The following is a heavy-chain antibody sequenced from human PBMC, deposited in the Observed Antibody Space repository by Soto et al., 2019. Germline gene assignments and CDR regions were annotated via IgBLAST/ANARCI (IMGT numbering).Heavy chain of an antibody. Sequence: SETLSLTCTVSGGSISSYYWSWIRQPPGKGLEWIGYIYYSGSTNYNPSLKSRVTISVDTSKNQFSLKLSSVTAADTAVYYCARIRYYDFWSGLYYYYYYMDVWGKGTTVTVSS. CDR2: IYYSGST. J-gene: IGHJ6*03. CDR1: GGSISSYY. V-gene: IGHV4-59*08. CDR3: ARIRYYDFWSGLYYYYYYMDV. D-gene: IGHD3-3*01.